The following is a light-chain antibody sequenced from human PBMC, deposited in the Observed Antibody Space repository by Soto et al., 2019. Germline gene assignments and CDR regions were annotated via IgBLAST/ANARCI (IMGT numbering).Light chain of an antibody. CDR3: AAWDDSLNGPV. J-gene: IGLJ1*01. CDR1: SSNIGSNT. Sequence: QSVLPQPPSASGTPVQRVTISCSGSSSNIGSNTVNWYQQLPGTAPKLLIYSNNQRPSGVPDRFSGSKSGTSASLAISGLQSEDEADYYCAAWDDSLNGPVFGTGTKVTVL. CDR2: SNN. V-gene: IGLV1-44*01.